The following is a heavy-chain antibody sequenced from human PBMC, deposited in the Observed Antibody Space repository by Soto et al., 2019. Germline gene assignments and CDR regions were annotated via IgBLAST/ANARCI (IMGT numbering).Heavy chain of an antibody. CDR2: IYHSGGT. V-gene: IGHV4-30-2*01. Sequence: SETLSLTCAVSGGSISSGGYSWSWIRQPPGKGLEWIGYIYHSGGTYYNPSLKSRVTISVDRSKNQFSLKLSSVTAADTAVYYCARSRKEGPVTTGWVDYWGQGTLVTVSS. CDR1: GGSISSGGYS. CDR3: ARSRKEGPVTTGWVDY. D-gene: IGHD4-17*01. J-gene: IGHJ4*02.